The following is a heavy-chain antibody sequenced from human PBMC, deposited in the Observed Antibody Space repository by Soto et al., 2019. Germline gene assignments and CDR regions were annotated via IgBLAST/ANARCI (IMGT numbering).Heavy chain of an antibody. J-gene: IGHJ6*02. D-gene: IGHD3-3*01. Sequence: GVLRLSCAASGFTFSSYWMHWVRQAPGKGLVWVSRINSDGSSTSYADSVKGRFTISRDNAKNTLYLQMNSLRAEDTAVYYCARDVALRFLEWQAYYYYGMDVWGQGTTVTVSS. CDR1: GFTFSSYW. V-gene: IGHV3-74*01. CDR3: ARDVALRFLEWQAYYYYGMDV. CDR2: INSDGSST.